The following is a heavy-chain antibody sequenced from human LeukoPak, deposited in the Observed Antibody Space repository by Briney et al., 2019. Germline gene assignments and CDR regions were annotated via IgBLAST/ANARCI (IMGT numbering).Heavy chain of an antibody. D-gene: IGHD3-22*01. V-gene: IGHV5-51*01. Sequence: GESLKISCEGSGYDFGNYWIGWVRQMPGEGLEWMGIIYPRDSDIRYSPSLQGQVTISADTSINTAYLHWRSLRASDTAMYFCARRYYDSSGYSRHFDYWGQGTLVTVSS. CDR3: ARRYYDSSGYSRHFDY. CDR2: IYPRDSDI. CDR1: GYDFGNYW. J-gene: IGHJ4*02.